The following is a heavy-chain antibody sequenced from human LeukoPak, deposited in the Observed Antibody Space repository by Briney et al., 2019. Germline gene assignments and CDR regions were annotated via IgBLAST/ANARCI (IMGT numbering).Heavy chain of an antibody. D-gene: IGHD3-22*01. V-gene: IGHV4-59*01. J-gene: IGHJ3*02. CDR1: GGSISGFY. CDR2: IYYTGST. CDR3: ARSYYDSSGYFDAFEI. Sequence: PSETLSLTCSMSGGSISGFYWSWLRQPPGRGLEWIGYIYYTGSTNYIPSLKSRVTISVDTSKNQFSLKLTSVTAADTAVYFCARSYYDSSGYFDAFEIWGQGTMVTVSS.